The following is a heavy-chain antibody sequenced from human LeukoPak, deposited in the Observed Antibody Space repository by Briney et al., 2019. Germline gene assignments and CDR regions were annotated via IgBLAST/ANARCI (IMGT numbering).Heavy chain of an antibody. V-gene: IGHV3-7*05. CDR2: INPDGSEK. CDR3: ARGHWKMDY. CDR1: GFGFSTFW. D-gene: IGHD1-1*01. J-gene: IGHJ4*02. Sequence: PGGSLRLSCAASGFGFSTFWMSWVRQTPERGLEWVAYINPDGSEKDYVDSVKGRFTISRDNAKSSLFLQMDSLRAEDTAVYYCARGHWKMDYWGQGTLVTVSS.